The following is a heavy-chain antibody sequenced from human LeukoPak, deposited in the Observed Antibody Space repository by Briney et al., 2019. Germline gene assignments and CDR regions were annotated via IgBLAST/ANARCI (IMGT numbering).Heavy chain of an antibody. CDR1: GGSISSGDYY. J-gene: IGHJ4*02. Sequence: PSQTLSLTCTVSGGSISSGDYYWSWIRQPPGKGLEWIGYIYYSGSTYYNPSLKSRVTISVGTSKNQFSLKLSSVTAADTAVYYCARAGDGAYYDFWSGYSFDYWGQGTLVTVSS. V-gene: IGHV4-30-4*01. CDR3: ARAGDGAYYDFWSGYSFDY. CDR2: IYYSGST. D-gene: IGHD3-3*01.